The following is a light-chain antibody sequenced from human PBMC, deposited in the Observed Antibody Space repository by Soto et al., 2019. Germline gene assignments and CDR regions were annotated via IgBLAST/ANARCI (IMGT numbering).Light chain of an antibody. J-gene: IGKJ5*01. CDR3: QEYDGAPIT. CDR1: QSIRSER. Sequence: IVLTQSPDTLSLSPGDRATLSCRASQSIRSERLAWYQQKPGQAPRLVIFDASNRASGMPERFSGSGSGTDFTLTIARLEPEDFAVYYCQEYDGAPITFGPGTRLEIK. CDR2: DAS. V-gene: IGKV3-20*01.